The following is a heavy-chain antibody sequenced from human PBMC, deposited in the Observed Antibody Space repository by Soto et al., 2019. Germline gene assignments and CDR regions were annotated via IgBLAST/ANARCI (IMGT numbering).Heavy chain of an antibody. CDR1: GFTFSSYA. V-gene: IGHV3-30-3*01. CDR2: ISYDGSNK. CDR3: ARDAFKYSGYDLLDY. D-gene: IGHD5-12*01. J-gene: IGHJ4*02. Sequence: GGSLRLSCAASGFTFSSYAMHWVRQAPGKGLEWVAVISYDGSNKYYADSVKGRFTISRDNSKNTLYLQMNSLRAEDTAVYYCARDAFKYSGYDLLDYWGQGTLVTVSS.